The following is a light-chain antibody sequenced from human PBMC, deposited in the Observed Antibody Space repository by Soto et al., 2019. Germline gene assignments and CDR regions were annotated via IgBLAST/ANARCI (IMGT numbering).Light chain of an antibody. CDR1: SSDVGTYNY. J-gene: IGLJ1*01. Sequence: QSALTQPPSASGSPGQSVTISCTGTSSDVGTYNYVSWYQQHPGKAPKFITYEVSKRPSGVPDRFSGSKSGNTASLTVSGLQAEDEADYYCSTYAGSNNFVFGTGTKVTVL. CDR3: STYAGSNNFV. CDR2: EVS. V-gene: IGLV2-8*01.